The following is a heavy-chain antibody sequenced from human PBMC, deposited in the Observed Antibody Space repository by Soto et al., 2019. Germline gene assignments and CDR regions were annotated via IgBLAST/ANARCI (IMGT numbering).Heavy chain of an antibody. CDR3: ARSGYSYGPFDY. V-gene: IGHV3-53*01. Sequence: GGSLRLSCAASGFTVSSTYMSWVRQAPGKGLEWVSVIYSGGSTYYADSVKGRFTISRDNSKNTLYPQMNSLRAEDTAVYYCARSGYSYGPFDYWGQGTLVTVSS. J-gene: IGHJ4*02. CDR1: GFTVSSTY. CDR2: IYSGGST. D-gene: IGHD5-18*01.